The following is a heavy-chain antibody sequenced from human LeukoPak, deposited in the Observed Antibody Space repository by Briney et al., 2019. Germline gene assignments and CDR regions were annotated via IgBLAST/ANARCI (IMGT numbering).Heavy chain of an antibody. J-gene: IGHJ4*02. Sequence: PSETLSLTRTVSGGSISSYYWSWIRQPPGKGLEWIGYIYYSGSTNYNPSLKSRVTISVDTSKNQFSLKLSSVTAADTAVYYCARQGSLGYCSGGSCSYYFDYWGQGTLVTVSS. D-gene: IGHD2-15*01. V-gene: IGHV4-59*08. CDR1: GGSISSYY. CDR3: ARQGSLGYCSGGSCSYYFDY. CDR2: IYYSGST.